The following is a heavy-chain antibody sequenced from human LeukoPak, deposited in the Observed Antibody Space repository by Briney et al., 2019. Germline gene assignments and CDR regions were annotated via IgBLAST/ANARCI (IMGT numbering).Heavy chain of an antibody. J-gene: IGHJ4*02. CDR1: GGSVSTDTAY. D-gene: IGHD4-17*01. Sequence: SETLSLTCIVSGGSVSTDTAYWSWIRQPPGKGLEWIGYIYYSGSTNCNPSLKSRVTISVDTYKNQFSLKMSSVTAADTAVYYCPSERRVSYGDFDYWGQGTLVTVSS. CDR2: IYYSGST. CDR3: PSERRVSYGDFDY. V-gene: IGHV4-61*01.